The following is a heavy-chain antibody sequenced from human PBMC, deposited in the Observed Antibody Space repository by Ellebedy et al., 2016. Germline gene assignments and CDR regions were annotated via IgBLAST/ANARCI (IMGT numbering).Heavy chain of an antibody. CDR2: ISYDGANK. J-gene: IGHJ4*02. CDR3: ARDEYRDNLNNGPDY. V-gene: IGHV3-30-3*01. CDR1: GFSFSSHA. Sequence: GGSLRLSXAASGFSFSSHAMHWVRQAPGKGLEWLAVISYDGANKNYADSGKGRFTISRDSSKNTLYLQMNNLRVEDTAVYYCARDEYRDNLNNGPDYWGQGTLVTVSS. D-gene: IGHD1/OR15-1a*01.